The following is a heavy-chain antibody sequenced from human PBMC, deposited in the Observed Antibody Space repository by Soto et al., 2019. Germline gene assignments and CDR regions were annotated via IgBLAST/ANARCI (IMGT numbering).Heavy chain of an antibody. V-gene: IGHV1-2*02. J-gene: IGHJ4*02. CDR3: ARVRTYYDSSGSLDY. D-gene: IGHD3-22*01. CDR2: INPNSGDT. CDR1: GYTLTGYF. Sequence: ASVKVSCKASGYTLTGYFMHWVRQAPGQGLEWMGWINPNSGDTNYAQKFQGRVTMTRDMSISTAYMELRRLTSDDTAIYNCARVRTYYDSSGSLDYWGQGTLVTVSS.